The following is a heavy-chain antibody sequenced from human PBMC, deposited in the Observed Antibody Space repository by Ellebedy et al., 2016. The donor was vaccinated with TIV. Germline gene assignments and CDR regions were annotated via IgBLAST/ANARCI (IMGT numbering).Heavy chain of an antibody. CDR3: AKGMDSFDY. CDR1: GFTFDDYG. CDR2: INWNGDST. V-gene: IGHV3-20*04. Sequence: PGGSLRLSCAVSGFTFDDYGMSWVRQAPGKGLEWVSGINWNGDSTDYADSVKGRFTISRDNAKNSLHLQMNSLRAEDTAVYYCAKGMDSFDYWGQGTLVTVSS. D-gene: IGHD5-24*01. J-gene: IGHJ4*02.